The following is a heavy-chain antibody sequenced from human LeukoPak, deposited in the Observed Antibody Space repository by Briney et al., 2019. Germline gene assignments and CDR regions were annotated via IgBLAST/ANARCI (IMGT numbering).Heavy chain of an antibody. CDR3: ARDAYYDSSGYSRDFDY. V-gene: IGHV1-18*01. CDR1: GGTFSSYA. J-gene: IGHJ4*02. D-gene: IGHD3-22*01. CDR2: ISAYNGNT. Sequence: ASVKLSCKASGGTFSSYAISWVRQAPGQGLEWMGWISAYNGNTNYAQKLQGRVTMTTDTSTSTAYMELRSLRSDDTAVYYCARDAYYDSSGYSRDFDYWGQGTLVTVSS.